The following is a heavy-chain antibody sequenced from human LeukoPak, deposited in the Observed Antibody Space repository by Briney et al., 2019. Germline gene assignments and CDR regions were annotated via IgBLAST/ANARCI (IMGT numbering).Heavy chain of an antibody. CDR1: GFTFNTFG. Sequence: GGSLRLSCAASGFTFNTFGIHWVRQAPGKGLDWVAVISYDGNKEYYADSVKGRFTISRDDAKNSLYLQMNSLRAEDTAVYYCAGGAYDCVWGSYRCQLDYWGQGTLVTVSS. CDR2: ISYDGNKE. CDR3: AGGAYDCVWGSYRCQLDY. V-gene: IGHV3-30*03. J-gene: IGHJ4*02. D-gene: IGHD3-16*02.